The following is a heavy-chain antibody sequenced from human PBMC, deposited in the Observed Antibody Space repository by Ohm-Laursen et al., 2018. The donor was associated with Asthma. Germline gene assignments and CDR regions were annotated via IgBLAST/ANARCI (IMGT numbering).Heavy chain of an antibody. CDR2: IIPIFGTA. Sequence: VKISCKASGGTFSSYAISWVRQAPGQGLEWMGGIIPIFGTANYAQKFQGRVTITADESTSTAYMELSSLRSEDTAVYYCARALGYGSNSNDYDYWGQGTLATVSS. J-gene: IGHJ4*02. CDR3: ARALGYGSNSNDYDY. D-gene: IGHD4-23*01. V-gene: IGHV1-69*13. CDR1: GGTFSSYA.